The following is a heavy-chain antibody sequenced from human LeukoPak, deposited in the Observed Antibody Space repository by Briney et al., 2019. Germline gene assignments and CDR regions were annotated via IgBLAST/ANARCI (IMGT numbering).Heavy chain of an antibody. J-gene: IGHJ4*02. Sequence: QPGGSLRLSCAASGFTFSSYAMSWVRQAPGKGLEWVSAISGSGGSTYYADSVKGRFTISRDNSKNTLYLQMNSLRAEDTAVYYCANSGIAAPTSDYWGQGTLVTVSS. V-gene: IGHV3-23*01. CDR2: ISGSGGST. CDR1: GFTFSSYA. D-gene: IGHD6-13*01. CDR3: ANSGIAAPTSDY.